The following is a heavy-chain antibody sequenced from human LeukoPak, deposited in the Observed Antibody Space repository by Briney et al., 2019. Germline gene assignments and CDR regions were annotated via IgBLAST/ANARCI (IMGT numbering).Heavy chain of an antibody. J-gene: IGHJ6*03. D-gene: IGHD5-18*01. V-gene: IGHV3-21*01. CDR1: GFTFSSYS. Sequence: GVSLRLSCAASGFTFSSYSMNWVRQAPGKGLEWVSSISSSSSYIYYADPVKGRFTISRDNAKNSLYLQMNSLRAEDTAVYYCAREGRDSYGYHYYYYMDVWGKGTTVTVSS. CDR3: AREGRDSYGYHYYYYMDV. CDR2: ISSSSSYI.